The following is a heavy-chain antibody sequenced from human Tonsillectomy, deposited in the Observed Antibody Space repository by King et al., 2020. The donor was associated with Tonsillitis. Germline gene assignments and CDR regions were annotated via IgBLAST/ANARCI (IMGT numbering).Heavy chain of an antibody. CDR3: TTARPSVVGYYFDN. J-gene: IGHJ4*02. CDR2: LRNNAYRWTT. Sequence: VQLVESGGGLVQPGRSLRLSCTTSGFTFGDYAMSWVRQAPGKGLEWVALLRNNAYRWTTKHAASVEGRFTISGDESKSIAYLQMNSLKTEDTAVYYCTTARPSVVGYYFDNWGQGILVTVSS. D-gene: IGHD2-15*01. V-gene: IGHV3-49*04. CDR1: GFTFGDYA.